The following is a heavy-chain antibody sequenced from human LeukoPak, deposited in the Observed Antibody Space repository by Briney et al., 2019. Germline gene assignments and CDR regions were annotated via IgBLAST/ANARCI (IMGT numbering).Heavy chain of an antibody. J-gene: IGHJ3*02. D-gene: IGHD3-22*01. Sequence: PSETLSLTCTVSGGSISVYYWSWIRQPPGKELEWIGYIYYSGITNYNPSLKSRVTISVDTSKNQFSLKLSSVTAADTAVYYCARDKGFYDSSGYVAFDIWGQGTMVTVSS. CDR1: GGSISVYY. V-gene: IGHV4-59*01. CDR2: IYYSGIT. CDR3: ARDKGFYDSSGYVAFDI.